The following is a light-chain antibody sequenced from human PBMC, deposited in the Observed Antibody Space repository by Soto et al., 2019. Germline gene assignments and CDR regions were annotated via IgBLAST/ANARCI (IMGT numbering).Light chain of an antibody. Sequence: DIQMTQSPSSLSASVGDRVTITCQASQDIGNYLTWYQQRLGKAPKLLIYDASNLETGVPSRFSGSGSGTDFTLTISSLQPEDFATYYCQQYGNLPLTFGGGTKVETK. J-gene: IGKJ4*01. V-gene: IGKV1-33*01. CDR2: DAS. CDR3: QQYGNLPLT. CDR1: QDIGNY.